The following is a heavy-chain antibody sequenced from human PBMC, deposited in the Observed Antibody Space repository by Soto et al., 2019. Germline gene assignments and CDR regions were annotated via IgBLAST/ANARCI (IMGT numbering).Heavy chain of an antibody. V-gene: IGHV2-5*02. Sequence: QITLKESGPTLVKPTQTLTLTCTFSGFSLSTSGVGVGWIRQPPGKALEWLALIYWDDDKRYSPSLKSRLTITKDTSKNQVVLTMTNMDPVDTATYYCAHTPMYDFWSGYLFDYWGQGTLVTVSS. CDR2: IYWDDDK. J-gene: IGHJ4*02. D-gene: IGHD3-3*01. CDR1: GFSLSTSGVG. CDR3: AHTPMYDFWSGYLFDY.